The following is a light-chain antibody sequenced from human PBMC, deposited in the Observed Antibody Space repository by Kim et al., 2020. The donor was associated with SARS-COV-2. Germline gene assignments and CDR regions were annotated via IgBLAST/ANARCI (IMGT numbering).Light chain of an antibody. J-gene: IGKJ3*01. V-gene: IGKV3-20*01. CDR3: QQYRNSPVT. CDR1: QSVGSY. CDR2: DTS. Sequence: EVVLTQSPDTLSLSPSDRATLSCKASQSVGSYLAWYRQKTGQAPKLLIFDTSTRATGISDRFVGSGSGTGFTLTINSLEPEDFAVYYCQQYRNSPVTFGDGTKVDIK.